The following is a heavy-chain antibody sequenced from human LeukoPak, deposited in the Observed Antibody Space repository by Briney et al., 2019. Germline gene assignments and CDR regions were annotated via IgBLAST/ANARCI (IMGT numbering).Heavy chain of an antibody. CDR2: ISASGSAI. CDR1: GFPLSSYS. Sequence: GGSLRLSCTASGFPLSSYSMNWIRQAPGKGLGWISYISASGSAIYYVDSVKGRVTVSRDNARNSLFLQMDSPRAEDTAVYYCVRVKGSYFDYWGPGTLVTVSS. D-gene: IGHD2-15*01. V-gene: IGHV3-48*01. J-gene: IGHJ4*02. CDR3: VRVKGSYFDY.